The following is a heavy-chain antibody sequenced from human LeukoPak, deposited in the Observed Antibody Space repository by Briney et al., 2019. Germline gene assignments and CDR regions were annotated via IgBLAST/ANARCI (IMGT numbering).Heavy chain of an antibody. CDR2: LYYSGRT. Sequence: SETLSLTCSVSGDSISRSDSYWDWLRQPPGTGLEWIGTLYYSGRTYYSPSLKSRVTMSVDTSNNQFSLNLRSVTAADTAVYYCARRRYYDGSGYLEWGQGTLLSVSS. CDR1: GDSISRSDSY. J-gene: IGHJ1*01. D-gene: IGHD3-22*01. V-gene: IGHV4-39*01. CDR3: ARRRYYDGSGYLE.